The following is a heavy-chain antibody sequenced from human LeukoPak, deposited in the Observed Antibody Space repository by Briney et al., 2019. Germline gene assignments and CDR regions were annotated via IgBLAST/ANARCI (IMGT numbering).Heavy chain of an antibody. D-gene: IGHD4-17*01. J-gene: IGHJ4*02. V-gene: IGHV4-59*08. CDR3: ARRDYGSKFDY. CDR2: IYYTGIA. CDR1: GGSISRYY. Sequence: SETLSLTCTVSGGSISRYYWSWIRQPPGKGLEWIAYIYYTGIAYYNPSLKSRVTISVDTSKNQFSLELNSVTAADTAVYYCARRDYGSKFDYWGEGTLVTVSS.